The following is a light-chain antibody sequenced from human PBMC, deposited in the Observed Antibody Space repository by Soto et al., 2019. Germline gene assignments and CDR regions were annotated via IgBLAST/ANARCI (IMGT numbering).Light chain of an antibody. CDR2: EVT. Sequence: QPASVSGSPGQSITISCAGTRSDVGGYNYVSWYQQHPGKAPKLMIYEVTNRPSGVSNRFSGSKSGNTASLTISGLQAEDEADYYCSSFTSSDRWVFGGGTKLTVL. CDR3: SSFTSSDRWV. V-gene: IGLV2-14*01. J-gene: IGLJ3*02. CDR1: RSDVGGYNY.